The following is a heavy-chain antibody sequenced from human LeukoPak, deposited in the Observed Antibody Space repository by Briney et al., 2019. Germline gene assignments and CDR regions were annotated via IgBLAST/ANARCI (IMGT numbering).Heavy chain of an antibody. J-gene: IGHJ5*02. CDR3: ATVKYDSGYPVGLFDP. CDR2: ILSTGTT. D-gene: IGHD4-17*01. V-gene: IGHV3-23*01. CDR1: GFPFSASA. Sequence: GGSLRLSCAASGFPFSASAMTWVRQAPGKGLEWVSHILSTGTTYYADSMRGRFTISRDNSKNTLYLLMTSLRADDTAVYYCATVKYDSGYPVGLFDPWGQGTLVTVSS.